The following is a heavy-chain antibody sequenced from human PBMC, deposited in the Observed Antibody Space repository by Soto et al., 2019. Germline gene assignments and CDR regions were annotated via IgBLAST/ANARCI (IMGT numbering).Heavy chain of an antibody. CDR2: TYYRTTWYN. CDR3: ARAGHGVGASFDY. CDR1: GDGVSSNSAA. J-gene: IGHJ4*02. Sequence: SQTLSLSCAISGDGVSSNSAAWGWVRPSPWGCLGWLGRTYYRTTWYNDYAVSVKSRITINPDTSNNQFSLQLTSVTPEDTAGYYCARAGHGVGASFDYWGQGTLVTVSS. D-gene: IGHD3-16*01. V-gene: IGHV6-1*01.